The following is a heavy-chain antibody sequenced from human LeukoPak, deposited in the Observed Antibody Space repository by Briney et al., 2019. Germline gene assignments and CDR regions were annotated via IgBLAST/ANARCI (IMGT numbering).Heavy chain of an antibody. V-gene: IGHV1-18*01. Sequence: ASVKVSCKASGYTFTSYGISWVRQAPGQGLEWMGWISAYNGNTNYAQKLQGRVTMTTDTSTSTAYMELRSLRSDDTAVYYCARKGEKAGGYDILTGYLPQYYYYGMDVWGQGTTVTVSS. J-gene: IGHJ6*02. CDR3: ARKGEKAGGYDILTGYLPQYYYYGMDV. CDR1: GYTFTSYG. D-gene: IGHD3-9*01. CDR2: ISAYNGNT.